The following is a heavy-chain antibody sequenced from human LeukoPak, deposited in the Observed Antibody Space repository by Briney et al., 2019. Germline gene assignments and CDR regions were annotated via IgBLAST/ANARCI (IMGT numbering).Heavy chain of an antibody. CDR2: ISGSGGST. Sequence: GGSLRLSCAASGFTFSSYAMSWVRQAPGKGLEWVSAISGSGGSTYYADSVKGRFTISRDNSKNTLYLQMNSLRAEDTAVYYCAKDLKSDYILTGVYWGQGTLVTVSS. CDR1: GFTFSSYA. D-gene: IGHD3-9*01. CDR3: AKDLKSDYILTGVY. V-gene: IGHV3-23*01. J-gene: IGHJ4*02.